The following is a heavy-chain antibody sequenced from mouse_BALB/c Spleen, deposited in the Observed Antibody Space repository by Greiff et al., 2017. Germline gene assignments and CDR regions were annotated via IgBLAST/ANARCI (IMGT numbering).Heavy chain of an antibody. CDR1: GYAFTNYL. V-gene: IGHV1-54*01. Sequence: QVQLQQSGAELVRPGTSVKVSCKASGYAFTNYLIEWVKQRPGQGLEWIGVINPGSGGTNYNEKFKGKATLTADKSSSTAYMQLSSLTSDDSAVYFCARSGDYDERMDYWGQGTSVTVSS. D-gene: IGHD2-4*01. CDR2: INPGSGGT. J-gene: IGHJ4*01. CDR3: ARSGDYDERMDY.